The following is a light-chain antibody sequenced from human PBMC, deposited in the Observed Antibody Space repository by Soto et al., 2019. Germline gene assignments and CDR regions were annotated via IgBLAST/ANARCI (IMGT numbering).Light chain of an antibody. CDR3: QQYQNLWT. CDR1: QPIYSN. J-gene: IGKJ1*01. CDR2: RAS. Sequence: IVMTQSPATLSVSPGERATRSCRAGQPIYSNVAWYQLRPGQAPSLLIYRASTRATGVPARFSGSGSGTEFTLTFSGLQSEDFALYYCQQYQNLWTFGQGTKVDIK. V-gene: IGKV3-15*01.